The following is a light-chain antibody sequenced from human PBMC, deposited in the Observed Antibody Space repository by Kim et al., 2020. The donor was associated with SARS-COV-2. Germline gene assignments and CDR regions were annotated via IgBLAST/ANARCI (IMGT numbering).Light chain of an antibody. CDR1: QSVSSSY. CDR2: GAS. Sequence: SPGERATLSCRASQSVSSSYLAWYQQKPGQAPRLLIYGASSRATGIPDRFSGSGSGTDFTLTISRLEPEDFAVYYCQQYGSSPLYTFGQGTKLEI. V-gene: IGKV3-20*01. CDR3: QQYGSSPLYT. J-gene: IGKJ2*01.